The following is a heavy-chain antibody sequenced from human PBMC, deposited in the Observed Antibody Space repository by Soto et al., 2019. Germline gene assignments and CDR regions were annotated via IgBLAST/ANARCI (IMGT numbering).Heavy chain of an antibody. V-gene: IGHV3-11*01. CDR2: ISSSGASM. J-gene: IGHJ4*02. CDR3: ARGGFNYAN. D-gene: IGHD5-18*01. Sequence: QVQLVQSGGGLVKPGGSVRLSCAASGFTFSSSYMSWIRQAPGKGLEWVSYISSSGASMYYADSVKGRFTISRDNANHSLYLQMNGLRAEDTAVYYCARGGFNYANWGQGTLVTVTS. CDR1: GFTFSSSY.